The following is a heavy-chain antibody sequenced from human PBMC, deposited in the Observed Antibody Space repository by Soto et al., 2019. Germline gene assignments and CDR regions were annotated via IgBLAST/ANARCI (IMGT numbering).Heavy chain of an antibody. CDR1: GGSFSVYY. D-gene: IGHD2-2*01. CDR3: ARAAAAMGARWFDP. V-gene: IGHV4-34*01. Sequence: SDTLSLTCAVYGGSFSVYYWSWIRQPPGKGLEWIGEINHSGSTNYNPSLKSRVTISVDTSKNQFSLKLSSVTAADTAVYYCARAAAAMGARWFDPWGQGTLVTVSS. CDR2: INHSGST. J-gene: IGHJ5*02.